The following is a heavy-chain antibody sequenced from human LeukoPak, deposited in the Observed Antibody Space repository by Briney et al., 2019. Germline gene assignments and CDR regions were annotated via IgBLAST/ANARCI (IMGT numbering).Heavy chain of an antibody. D-gene: IGHD3-3*01. V-gene: IGHV3-74*01. Sequence: GGSLRLSCAASGFTFSSYWMHWVRQAPGKGLVWVSRINSDGSSTSYADSVKGRFTISRDNAKNMLYLQMNSLRAEDTAVYYCARDPTYYDFWSGYYAFDYWGQGTLVTVSS. J-gene: IGHJ4*02. CDR2: INSDGSST. CDR3: ARDPTYYDFWSGYYAFDY. CDR1: GFTFSSYW.